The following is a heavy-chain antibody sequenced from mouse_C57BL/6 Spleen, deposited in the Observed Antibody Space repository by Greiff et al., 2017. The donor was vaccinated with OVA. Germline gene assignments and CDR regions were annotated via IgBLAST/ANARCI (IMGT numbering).Heavy chain of an antibody. CDR2: IYPGDGDT. D-gene: IGHD1-1*01. CDR1: GYAFSSSW. J-gene: IGHJ2*01. CDR3: ARDYYGSSYGYYFDY. V-gene: IGHV1-82*01. Sequence: LLESGPELVKPGASVKISCKASGYAFSSSWMNWVKQRPGKGLEWIGRIYPGDGDTNYNGKFKGKATLTADKSSSTAYMQLSSLTSEDSAVYFCARDYYGSSYGYYFDYWGQGTTLTVSS.